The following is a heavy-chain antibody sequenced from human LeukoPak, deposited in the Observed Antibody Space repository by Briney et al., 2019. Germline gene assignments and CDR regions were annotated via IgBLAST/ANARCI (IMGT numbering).Heavy chain of an antibody. CDR2: IYTSGST. CDR1: GGSISSGSYY. D-gene: IGHD3-9*01. CDR3: ARDFLYYDILTGYPDY. J-gene: IGHJ4*02. V-gene: IGHV4-61*02. Sequence: SQTLSLTCTVSGGSISSGSYYWSWIRQPAGKGLEWLGRIYTSGSTNYNPSLKSRVTISVDTSKNQFSLKLSSVTAADTAVYYCARDFLYYDILTGYPDYWGQGTLVTVSS.